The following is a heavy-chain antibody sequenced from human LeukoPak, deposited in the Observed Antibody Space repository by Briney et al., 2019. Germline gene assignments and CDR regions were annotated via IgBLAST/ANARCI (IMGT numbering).Heavy chain of an antibody. CDR3: ASLEGYYGSGSYFRGWFDP. V-gene: IGHV4-59*01. CDR1: GGSISSYY. J-gene: IGHJ5*02. CDR2: IYYSGST. Sequence: SETLSLTCTVSGGSISSYYWSWLRQPPGKGLEWIGYIYYSGSTNYNPSLKSRVTISVDTSKNQFSLKLSSVTAADTAVYYCASLEGYYGSGSYFRGWFDPWGQGTLVTVSS. D-gene: IGHD3-10*01.